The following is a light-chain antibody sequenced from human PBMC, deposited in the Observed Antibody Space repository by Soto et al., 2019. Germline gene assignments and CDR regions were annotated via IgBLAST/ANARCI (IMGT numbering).Light chain of an antibody. CDR3: CSYAGSYTFYV. Sequence: QSALTQPRSLSGSPGQSVTISCTGAGSDVGGYNYVSWYQQHPGKAPKLMIYDVSKRPSGVPDRFSGSKSCNTASLTISGLQADDEADYYRCSYAGSYTFYVFGTGTKVTVL. J-gene: IGLJ1*01. CDR1: GSDVGGYNY. CDR2: DVS. V-gene: IGLV2-11*01.